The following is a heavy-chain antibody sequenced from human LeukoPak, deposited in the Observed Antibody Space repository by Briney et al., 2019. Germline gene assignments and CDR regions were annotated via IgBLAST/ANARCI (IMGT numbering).Heavy chain of an antibody. CDR2: IYHSGST. Sequence: SETLSLTRSVSGGSISSSSSYWGWIRQPPGKGLEWIGSIYHSGSTYYNPSLKSRVTISVDTSKNQFSLKLSSVTAADTAVYYCARPTAMVSYFDYWGQGTLVTVSS. CDR1: GGSISSSSSY. V-gene: IGHV4-39*07. CDR3: ARPTAMVSYFDY. D-gene: IGHD5-18*01. J-gene: IGHJ4*02.